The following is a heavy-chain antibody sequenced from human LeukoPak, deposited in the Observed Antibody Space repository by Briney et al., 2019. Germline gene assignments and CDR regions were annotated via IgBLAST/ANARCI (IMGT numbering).Heavy chain of an antibody. CDR2: IYPSDSDT. V-gene: IGHV5-51*01. Sequence: GESLKISWQGSGYSFTSYWIGWVRQMPGKGLEWMGIIYPSDSDTRYSPSFQGQVTISADRSFSTAYLQWSSLKASDTAMYYCARRSATGSSTDFDYWGPGTLVTVSS. CDR1: GYSFTSYW. D-gene: IGHD1-26*01. J-gene: IGHJ4*02. CDR3: ARRSATGSSTDFDY.